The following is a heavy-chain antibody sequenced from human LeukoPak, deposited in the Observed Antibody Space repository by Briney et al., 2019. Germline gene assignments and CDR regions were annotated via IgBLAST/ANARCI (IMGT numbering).Heavy chain of an antibody. V-gene: IGHV3-43D*04. D-gene: IGHD3-3*01. CDR2: ISWDGGST. Sequence: GGSLRLSCEASGFTFDDYAMHCVRQAPGKGLEWVYVISWDGGSTYYADSVEGRFTISRDKSKNSLYLQMNSLRAEDSALYYCAKDNLRYDFWSGYYSWGQGTLVTVSS. J-gene: IGHJ5*02. CDR1: GFTFDDYA. CDR3: AKDNLRYDFWSGYYS.